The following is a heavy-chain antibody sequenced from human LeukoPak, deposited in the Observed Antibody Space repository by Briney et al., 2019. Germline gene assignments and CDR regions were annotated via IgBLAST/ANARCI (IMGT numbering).Heavy chain of an antibody. J-gene: IGHJ4*02. D-gene: IGHD3-10*01. CDR3: ARWFGELVDY. V-gene: IGHV4-39*07. CDR2: IYYSGST. CDR1: GGSISSSSYY. Sequence: SETLSLTCTVSGGSISSSSYYWGWIRQPPGKGLEWIGSIYYSGSTYYNPSLKSRVTISVDTSKNQFSLKLSSVTAADTAVYYCARWFGELVDYWGQGTLVTVSS.